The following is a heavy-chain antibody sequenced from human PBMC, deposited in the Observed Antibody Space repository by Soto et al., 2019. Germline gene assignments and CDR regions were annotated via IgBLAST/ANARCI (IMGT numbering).Heavy chain of an antibody. CDR1: GFTFSSYW. D-gene: IGHD1-26*01. Sequence: EVQLVESGGGLVQPGGSLRLSCAASGFTFSSYWMHWVRQAPGKGLVWVSRINSDGSSTSYADSVKGRFTISRDNAKNTLYLQMNSLRAEDTAVYYCASILNSGSYFFGGSDSWGQGTLVTVSS. J-gene: IGHJ4*02. CDR2: INSDGSST. V-gene: IGHV3-74*01. CDR3: ASILNSGSYFFGGSDS.